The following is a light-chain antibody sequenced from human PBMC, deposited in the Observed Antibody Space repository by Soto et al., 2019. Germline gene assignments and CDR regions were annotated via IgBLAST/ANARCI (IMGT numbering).Light chain of an antibody. CDR3: SSYTTSSTLYV. CDR1: SSDVGAYNY. J-gene: IGLJ1*01. CDR2: DVT. V-gene: IGLV2-14*03. Sequence: QSALTQPASVSGSPGESNTISCTGTSSDVGAYNYVSWYQQYPGKAPKYIIYDVTNRPSGVSYRFSGSKSGNTASLTISGLQAEDEADYYCSSYTTSSTLYVFGTGTKVTVL.